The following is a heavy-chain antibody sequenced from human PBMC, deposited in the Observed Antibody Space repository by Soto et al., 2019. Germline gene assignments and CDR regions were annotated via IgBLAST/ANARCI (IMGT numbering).Heavy chain of an antibody. CDR2: ISAYNGNT. V-gene: IGHV1-18*01. CDR1: GYTFTSYG. J-gene: IGHJ4*02. D-gene: IGHD3-22*01. CDR3: ARVAYYDSSGYYYVVGFDY. Sequence: ASVKVSCKASGYTFTSYGISWVRQAPGQGLEWMGWISAYNGNTNYAQKLQGRVTMTTDTSTSTAYMELRSLRSDDTAVYYCARVAYYDSSGYYYVVGFDYWGQGTLVTVSS.